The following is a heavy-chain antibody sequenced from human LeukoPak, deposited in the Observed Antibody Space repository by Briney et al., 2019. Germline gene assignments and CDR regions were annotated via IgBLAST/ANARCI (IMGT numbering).Heavy chain of an antibody. CDR3: ARGSQSPDFWSGYYAYSFDY. V-gene: IGHV4-34*01. J-gene: IGHJ4*02. Sequence: PSETLFLTCAVYGGSFSGYYWSWIRQPPGKGLEWIGEINHSGSTNYNPSLKSRVTISVDTSKNQFSLKLSSVTAADTAVYYCARGSQSPDFWSGYYAYSFDYWGQGTLVTVSS. D-gene: IGHD3-3*01. CDR2: INHSGST. CDR1: GGSFSGYY.